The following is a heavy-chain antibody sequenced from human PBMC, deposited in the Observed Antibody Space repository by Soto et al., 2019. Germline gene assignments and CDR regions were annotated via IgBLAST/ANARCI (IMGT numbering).Heavy chain of an antibody. J-gene: IGHJ6*02. CDR3: AKSRDGCNFYFYYGMDV. CDR1: GFTFNNYG. D-gene: IGHD6-19*01. Sequence: QVQLVESGGGVVQPGRSLRLSCAASGFTFNNYGMHWVRQAPGKGLEWVAHILYDGGKNYYADSVKGRFTISRDNSKNTLYLQMNSLTAEDTAVYFCAKSRDGCNFYFYYGMDVWGQGTAVTVSS. V-gene: IGHV3-30*18. CDR2: ILYDGGKN.